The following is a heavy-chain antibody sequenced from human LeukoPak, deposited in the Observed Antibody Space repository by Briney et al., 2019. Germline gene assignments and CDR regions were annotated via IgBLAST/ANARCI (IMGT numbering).Heavy chain of an antibody. Sequence: GGSLRLSCAASGFTFSSYEMNWVRQAPGKGLEWVSYISSSGSTIYYADSVKGRFTISRDNAKNSLYLQMNSLRAEDTAVYYCARGHYYDSSGYYWSDAFDIWGQGTMVTVSS. CDR1: GFTFSSYE. CDR3: ARGHYYDSSGYYWSDAFDI. D-gene: IGHD3-22*01. J-gene: IGHJ3*02. CDR2: ISSSGSTI. V-gene: IGHV3-48*03.